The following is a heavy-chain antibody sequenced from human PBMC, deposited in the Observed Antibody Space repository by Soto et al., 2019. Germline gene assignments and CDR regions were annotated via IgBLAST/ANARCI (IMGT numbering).Heavy chain of an antibody. CDR1: GFTFSSYA. CDR3: AKARADYYDSSGYPVDY. J-gene: IGHJ4*02. V-gene: IGHV3-23*01. D-gene: IGHD3-22*01. Sequence: GGSLRLSCAASGFTFSSYAMSWVRQAPGKGLEWVSAISGSGGSTYYADSVKGRFTISRDNSKNTLYLQMNGLRAEDTAVHYCAKARADYYDSSGYPVDYWGQGTLVTVS. CDR2: ISGSGGST.